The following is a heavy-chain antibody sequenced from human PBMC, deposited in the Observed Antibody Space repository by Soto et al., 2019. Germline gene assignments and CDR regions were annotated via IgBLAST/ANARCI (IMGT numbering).Heavy chain of an antibody. V-gene: IGHV6-1*01. D-gene: IGHD6-19*01. J-gene: IGHJ6*02. Sequence: SQTLSLTCAISGDSVSSDSAAWNWIRQSPSRGLEWLGRTYYRSKWYNDYAVSVNGRITINPDTSKNHFSLQLNSVTPEDTAVYYCVRSRVFIAVAGMATYYYYYGMYVWGQGTTVTVSS. CDR2: TYYRSKWYN. CDR3: VRSRVFIAVAGMATYYYYYGMYV. CDR1: GDSVSSDSAA.